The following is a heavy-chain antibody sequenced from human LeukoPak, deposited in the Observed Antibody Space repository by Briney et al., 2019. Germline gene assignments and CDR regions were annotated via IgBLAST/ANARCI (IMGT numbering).Heavy chain of an antibody. J-gene: IGHJ4*02. D-gene: IGHD5-24*01. CDR3: AKDLRVGDGYDY. Sequence: GGSLRLSCAASGFTFSRNWMTWVRQAPGKGLEWVSAISGSGGSTYYADSVKGRFTISRDNSKNTLYLQMNSLRAEDTAVYYCAKDLRVGDGYDYWGQGTLVTVSS. CDR1: GFTFSRNW. CDR2: ISGSGGST. V-gene: IGHV3-23*01.